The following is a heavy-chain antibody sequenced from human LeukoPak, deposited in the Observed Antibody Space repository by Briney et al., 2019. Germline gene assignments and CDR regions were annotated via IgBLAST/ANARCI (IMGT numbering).Heavy chain of an antibody. J-gene: IGHJ6*03. D-gene: IGHD1-26*01. CDR3: AKGSIVGATSYYYMDV. V-gene: IGHV1-46*01. CDR1: GYTFTSYY. Sequence: ASVKVSCKASGYTFTSYYMHWVRQAPGQGLQWMGIINPSGGGTSYAQKFQGRVTMTRDMSTSTVYMELSSLRSEDTAVYYCAKGSIVGATSYYYMDVWGKGTTVTVSS. CDR2: INPSGGGT.